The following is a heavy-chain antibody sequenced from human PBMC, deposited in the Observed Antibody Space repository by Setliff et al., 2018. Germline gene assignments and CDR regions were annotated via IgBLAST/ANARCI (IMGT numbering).Heavy chain of an antibody. CDR1: GGSFSGYY. V-gene: IGHV4-34*01. D-gene: IGHD5-18*01. CDR2: ISYSGST. CDR3: ARVATAILDAFDI. J-gene: IGHJ3*02. Sequence: SETLSLTCAVYGGSFSGYYWSWIRQHPGKGLEWIGYISYSGSTYYNPSLKSRVSISIDTSKNQFSLNLSSVTAADTAVYYCARVATAILDAFDIWGQGTMVTVSS.